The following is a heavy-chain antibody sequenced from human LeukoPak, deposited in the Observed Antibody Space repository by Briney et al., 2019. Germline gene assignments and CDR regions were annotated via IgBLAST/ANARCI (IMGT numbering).Heavy chain of an antibody. Sequence: SETLSLTCTVSGGSIIRADHYWSWIRQPPGKGLEWIGYIFYSGSTYYNPSLKSRLTISVDTSKNQFSLKLSSVTAADTAVYYCARGYYDVLTNYPKNFDQWGQGTLVTVSS. CDR1: GGSIIRADHY. CDR2: IFYSGST. CDR3: ARGYYDVLTNYPKNFDQ. J-gene: IGHJ4*02. D-gene: IGHD3-9*01. V-gene: IGHV4-30-4*01.